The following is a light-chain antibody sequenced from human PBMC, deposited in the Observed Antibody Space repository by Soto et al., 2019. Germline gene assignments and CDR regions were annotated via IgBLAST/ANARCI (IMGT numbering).Light chain of an antibody. V-gene: IGLV2-14*01. CDR1: SSDVGAYDC. CDR2: DVS. Sequence: QAVVTQPASVSGSPGQSITISCTGTSSDVGAYDCVSWYQQHPGRAPKLMIYDVSNRPSGVTYRFSGSKSGNTASLTISGLQAEDEADYYCSSYTTSSTHVFGTGTKLTVL. CDR3: SSYTTSSTHV. J-gene: IGLJ1*01.